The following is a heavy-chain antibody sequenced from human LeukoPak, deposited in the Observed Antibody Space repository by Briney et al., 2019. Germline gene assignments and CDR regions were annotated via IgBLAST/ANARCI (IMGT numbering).Heavy chain of an antibody. CDR2: ISWNSGSI. CDR1: GFTFEDYA. Sequence: GGSLRLSRAATGFTFEDYAMHWVRHAPGKGLDWVSGISWNSGSIGYANSVKGRFTISRDNAKNSLYLQMNSLRAEDTALYYCAKDIDSSWYSAFDIWGQGTMVTVSS. J-gene: IGHJ3*02. V-gene: IGHV3-9*01. D-gene: IGHD6-13*01. CDR3: AKDIDSSWYSAFDI.